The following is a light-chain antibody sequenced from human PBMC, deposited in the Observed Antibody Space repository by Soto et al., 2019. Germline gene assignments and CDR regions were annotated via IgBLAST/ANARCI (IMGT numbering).Light chain of an antibody. CDR2: DAS. J-gene: IGKJ1*01. V-gene: IGKV3-15*01. CDR1: QSVSSK. CDR3: QQYDNWPRT. Sequence: EIVLTQSPGTLSVSPGERATLSCRASQSVSSKLAWYQQRPGQAPRLLIYDASTRATGIPARFSGSGSGTEFTLTITSLQSEDFAVYYCQQYDNWPRTFGQGTKVDIK.